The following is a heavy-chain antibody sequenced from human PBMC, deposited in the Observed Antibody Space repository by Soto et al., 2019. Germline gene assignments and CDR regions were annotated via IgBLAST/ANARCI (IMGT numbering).Heavy chain of an antibody. CDR3: ARQVAGNREY. Sequence: EVQLVESGGGLVQPGGSLRLSCAASGFTFSSYWMHWVRQAPGKGLVWVSRTNSDGSSTSYADSVTGRFTISRDNAKNRLYLQMKSLRAEDTAVYYCARQVAGNREYWGQGTLVTVSS. CDR2: TNSDGSST. D-gene: IGHD2-15*01. CDR1: GFTFSSYW. J-gene: IGHJ4*02. V-gene: IGHV3-74*01.